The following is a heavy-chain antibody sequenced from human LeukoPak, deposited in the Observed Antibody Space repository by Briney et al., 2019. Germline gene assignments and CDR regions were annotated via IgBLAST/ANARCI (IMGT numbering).Heavy chain of an antibody. D-gene: IGHD3-16*01. J-gene: IGHJ4*02. Sequence: PGGSLRLSCAASGFTFSSYAMSWVRQAPGKGLEWVSAISGSGGSTYYADSVKGRFTISRDISKNTLYLQMNSLRAEDTALYYCAKDSLPSYGGYFDYWGQGTLVTVSS. CDR3: AKDSLPSYGGYFDY. V-gene: IGHV3-23*01. CDR1: GFTFSSYA. CDR2: ISGSGGST.